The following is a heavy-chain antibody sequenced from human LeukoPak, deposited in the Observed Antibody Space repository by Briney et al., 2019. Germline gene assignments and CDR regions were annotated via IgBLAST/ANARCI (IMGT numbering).Heavy chain of an antibody. CDR2: ISGSSSTI. J-gene: IGHJ4*02. D-gene: IGHD6-19*01. CDR3: AKGPRWLAPFFDY. CDR1: GFIFSSFS. V-gene: IGHV3-48*01. Sequence: GGSLRLSCAASGFIFSSFSMNWVRQAPGKGLEWVSYISGSSSTIYYADSVKGRFTISRDNSKNTLYLQMNSLRAEDTAVYYCAKGPRWLAPFFDYWGQGTLVTVSS.